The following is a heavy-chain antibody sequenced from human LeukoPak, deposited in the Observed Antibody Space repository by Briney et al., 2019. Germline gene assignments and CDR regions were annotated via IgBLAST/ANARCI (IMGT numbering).Heavy chain of an antibody. CDR3: ARRGVLYSGSYLY. CDR1: GGSFSGYY. V-gene: IGHV4-34*01. CDR2: INHSGST. Sequence: SETLSLTCAAYGGSFSGYYWSWIRQPPGKGLEWIGEINHSGSTNYNPSLKSRVTISVDTSKNQFSLKLSSVTAADTAVYYCARRGVLYSGSYLYWGQGTLVTVSS. J-gene: IGHJ4*02. D-gene: IGHD1-26*01.